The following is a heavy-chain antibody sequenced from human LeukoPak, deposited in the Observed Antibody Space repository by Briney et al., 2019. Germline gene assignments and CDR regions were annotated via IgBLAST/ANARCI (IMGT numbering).Heavy chain of an antibody. CDR3: ARGRRATISWRVYYYMDV. D-gene: IGHD5-12*01. V-gene: IGHV4-59*11. Sequence: SETLSLTCTVSGASITSRFWTWVRQPPGKGLEWIGYVSSTTSPTYNPSLESRVTMSLDTSKSQFFLRLASMTAADTAVYYCARGRRATISWRVYYYMDVWGKGTTVTVSS. CDR2: VSSTTSP. J-gene: IGHJ6*03. CDR1: GASITSRF.